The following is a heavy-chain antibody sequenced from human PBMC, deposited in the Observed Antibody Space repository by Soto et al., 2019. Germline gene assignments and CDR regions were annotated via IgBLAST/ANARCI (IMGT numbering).Heavy chain of an antibody. J-gene: IGHJ4*02. D-gene: IGHD1-26*01. Sequence: GGSLRLSCAASGFTFSSYGMHWVRQAPGKGLEWVAVISYDGSNKYYADSVKGRFTISRDNSKNTLYLQMNSLRAEDTAVYYCAKDSKSGSPSVHRFEYWGQGTLVTVSS. V-gene: IGHV3-30*18. CDR2: ISYDGSNK. CDR1: GFTFSSYG. CDR3: AKDSKSGSPSVHRFEY.